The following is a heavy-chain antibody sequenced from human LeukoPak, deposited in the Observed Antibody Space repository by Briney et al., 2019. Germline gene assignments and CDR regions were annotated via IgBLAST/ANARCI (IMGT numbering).Heavy chain of an antibody. D-gene: IGHD4-17*01. CDR1: GGSISSGNYY. Sequence: SETLSLTCTVSGGSISSGNYYWNWIRQPPGKGLECIGYIHYSGSTYYNPSLKSRVTISVDTSKNQFSLKLSSVTAADTAVYYCVRGRGTAVTTGNWFDPWGQGALVTVSS. CDR3: VRGRGTAVTTGNWFDP. CDR2: IHYSGST. V-gene: IGHV4-30-4*01. J-gene: IGHJ5*02.